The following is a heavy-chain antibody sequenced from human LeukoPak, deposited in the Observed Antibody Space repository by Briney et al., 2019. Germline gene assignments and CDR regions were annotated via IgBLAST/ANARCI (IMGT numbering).Heavy chain of an antibody. CDR3: ARGNPEQQLRFDP. J-gene: IGHJ5*02. CDR2: MNPNSGNT. D-gene: IGHD6-13*01. Sequence: ASVKVSCKASGYTFTSYGISWVRQAPGQGLEWMGWMNPNSGNTGYAQKFQGRVTITRNTSISTAYMELSSLRSEDTAVYYCARGNPEQQLRFDPWGQGTLVTVSS. CDR1: GYTFTSYG. V-gene: IGHV1-8*03.